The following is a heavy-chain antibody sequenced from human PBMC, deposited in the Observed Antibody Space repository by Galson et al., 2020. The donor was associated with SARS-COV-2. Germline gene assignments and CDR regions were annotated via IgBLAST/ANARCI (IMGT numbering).Heavy chain of an antibody. V-gene: IGHV4-31*03. CDR2: IYYSGST. Sequence: SETLSLTCTVSGGSISIGGYYWSWIRQHPGKGLEWIGYIYYSGSTYYNPSLKSRVTISVDTSKNQFSLKLSSVTAADTAVYYCASCSGYEEYYFYYWGQGTLVTVSS. D-gene: IGHD5-12*01. CDR3: ASCSGYEEYYFYY. J-gene: IGHJ4*02. CDR1: GGSISIGGYY.